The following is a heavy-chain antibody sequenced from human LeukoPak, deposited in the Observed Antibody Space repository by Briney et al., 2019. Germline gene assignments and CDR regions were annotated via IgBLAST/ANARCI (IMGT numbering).Heavy chain of an antibody. D-gene: IGHD2-15*01. Sequence: AETLSLTCTVSGDSISSYYWSRIWQPPGKGLEYIGYISYSGSTNYNPSLKSRVTISVDTSKNQFSLKLSSVTAADTAVYYCARGVVAAPQTFDYWGQGTLVTVSS. CDR2: ISYSGST. CDR3: ARGVVAAPQTFDY. V-gene: IGHV4-59*01. J-gene: IGHJ4*02. CDR1: GDSISSYY.